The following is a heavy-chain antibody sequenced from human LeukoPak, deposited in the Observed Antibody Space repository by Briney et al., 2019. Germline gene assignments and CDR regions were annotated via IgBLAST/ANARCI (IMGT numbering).Heavy chain of an antibody. CDR3: AKDRMKWRVAAASIEY. V-gene: IGHV3-21*01. J-gene: IGHJ4*02. D-gene: IGHD2-2*01. Sequence: GGSLRLSCAASGFTFSSYTMNWVRQAPGKGLEWVSSISGSSGGIYYTDSLRGRFTISRDNAKNSLCLRMNNLRAEDTAVYYCAKDRMKWRVAAASIEYWGRGTLVTVST. CDR2: ISGSSGGI. CDR1: GFTFSSYT.